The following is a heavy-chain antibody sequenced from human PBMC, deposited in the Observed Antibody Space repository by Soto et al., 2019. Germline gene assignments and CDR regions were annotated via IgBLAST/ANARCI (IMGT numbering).Heavy chain of an antibody. J-gene: IGHJ6*02. CDR1: GLTFSSYA. V-gene: IGHV3-30-3*01. Sequence: GGSLRLSCAASGLTFSSYAMHWVRQAPGKGLEWVAVISYDGSNKYYADSVKGRFTISRDNSKNTLYLQMNSLRAEDTAVYYCARDWGIAAAGTIYYYYGMDVWGQGTTVTVSS. D-gene: IGHD6-13*01. CDR3: ARDWGIAAAGTIYYYYGMDV. CDR2: ISYDGSNK.